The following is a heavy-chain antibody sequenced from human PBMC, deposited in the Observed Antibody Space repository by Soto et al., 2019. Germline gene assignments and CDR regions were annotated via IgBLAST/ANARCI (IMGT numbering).Heavy chain of an antibody. V-gene: IGHV6-1*01. Sequence: QVQLQQSGPRLVRPSQTLSLTCAISGDSVSIKSAAWNWIRQSPSRGLEWLGRTYYRSKWYYDYAASVKSRITINSDTSKNQFSLQLNSVTPEDTAVYYCARDPGYSLDYWGQGTLVTVSS. J-gene: IGHJ4*02. CDR2: TYYRSKWYY. CDR3: ARDPGYSLDY. CDR1: GDSVSIKSAA. D-gene: IGHD5-18*01.